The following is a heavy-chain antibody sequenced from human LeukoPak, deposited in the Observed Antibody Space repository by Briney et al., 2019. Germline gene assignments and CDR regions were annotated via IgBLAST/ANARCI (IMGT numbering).Heavy chain of an antibody. CDR2: IHYSGST. V-gene: IGHV4-39*01. D-gene: IGHD3-9*01. Sequence: PSETLSLTCTVSGGSISDSSYYWGWIRQPPGKGLEWIASIHYSGSTYYNPSLKSRVTISVDTSKNQFSMKLTSVTAADTAVYYCARGLKTLYDILTGHYKGVVYFDYWGQGTLVTGSP. CDR1: GGSISDSSYY. J-gene: IGHJ4*02. CDR3: ARGLKTLYDILTGHYKGVVYFDY.